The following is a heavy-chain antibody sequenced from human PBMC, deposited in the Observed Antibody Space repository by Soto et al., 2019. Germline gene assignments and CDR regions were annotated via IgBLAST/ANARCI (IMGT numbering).Heavy chain of an antibody. CDR1: GFTFSSYD. Sequence: GGSLRLSCAASGFTFSSYDMHWVRQATGKGLEWVSAIGTAGDTYYPGSVKGRFTISRENAKNSLYLQMNSLRAGDTAVYCCARGGNRPNAFDIWGQGTMVTVSS. J-gene: IGHJ3*02. CDR3: ARGGNRPNAFDI. D-gene: IGHD4-4*01. V-gene: IGHV3-13*01. CDR2: IGTAGDT.